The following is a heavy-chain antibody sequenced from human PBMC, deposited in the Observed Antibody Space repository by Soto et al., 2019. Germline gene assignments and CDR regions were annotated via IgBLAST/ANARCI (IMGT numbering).Heavy chain of an antibody. D-gene: IGHD5-18*01. CDR2: IYYSGSA. V-gene: IGHV4-39*01. CDR1: RGSISSSDYY. J-gene: IGHJ4*02. Sequence: SSQTLSLTCTLSRGSISSSDYYWGWIRQPPGKGLEWIGNIYYSGSASYNPSLKSRVTISVDTSKNQVSLKLSSVTAADTAVYFCVSGYPGVSFDYWSQGTLVSVSS. CDR3: VSGYPGVSFDY.